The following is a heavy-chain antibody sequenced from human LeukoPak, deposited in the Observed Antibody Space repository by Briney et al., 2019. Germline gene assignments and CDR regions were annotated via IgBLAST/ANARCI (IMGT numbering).Heavy chain of an antibody. D-gene: IGHD6-19*01. V-gene: IGHV3-21*01. J-gene: IGHJ4*02. CDR2: ISSSSSYI. Sequence: GGSLRLSCAASGFTFSSYSMNWVRQAPGKGLEWVSSISSSSSYIYYAVSVKGRFTISRDNAKNSLYLQMNSLRAEDTAVYYCARVDAVAVAGNVDYWGQGTLVTVSS. CDR3: ARVDAVAVAGNVDY. CDR1: GFTFSSYS.